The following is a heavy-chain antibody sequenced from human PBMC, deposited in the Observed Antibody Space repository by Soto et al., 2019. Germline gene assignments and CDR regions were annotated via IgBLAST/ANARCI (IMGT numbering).Heavy chain of an antibody. CDR1: GFTFSSYE. CDR3: AREPYVDAAMDFDL. CDR2: ISSSGSTI. J-gene: IGHJ4*02. Sequence: VQLVESGGDLVQPGGSLRLSCAASGFTFSSYEMNWDRQAPGKGLEWVSYISSSGSTIYYADSVKGRFTISRDNAKNSLFLQMNSLRAEDTALYYCAREPYVDAAMDFDLWGQGTLVTVSS. V-gene: IGHV3-48*03. D-gene: IGHD5-18*01.